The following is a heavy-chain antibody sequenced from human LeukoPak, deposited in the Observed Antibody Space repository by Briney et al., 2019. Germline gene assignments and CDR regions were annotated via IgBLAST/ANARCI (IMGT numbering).Heavy chain of an antibody. D-gene: IGHD5-12*01. J-gene: IGHJ4*02. CDR1: GDTFSSYA. CDR2: IIPIFGTA. CDR3: ARDGYSGYNDY. Sequence: ASVKVSCKASGDTFSSYAISWVRQAPGQGLEWMGGIIPIFGTANYAQKFQGRVTITADESTSTAYMELSSLRSEDTAVYYCARDGYSGYNDYWGQGTLVTVSS. V-gene: IGHV1-69*13.